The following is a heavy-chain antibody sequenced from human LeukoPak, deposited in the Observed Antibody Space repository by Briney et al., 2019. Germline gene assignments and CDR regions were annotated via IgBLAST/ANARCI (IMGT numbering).Heavy chain of an antibody. CDR1: GFSFSTFT. J-gene: IGHJ5*02. CDR3: ARGLGWLHS. D-gene: IGHD3/OR15-3a*01. Sequence: GGSLRLSCEASGFSFSTFTMNWVRQAPGKGLEWVSSISSSSSYIYYADSVKGRFTISRDNAKNSLFLQMNSLRAEDTAVYYCARGLGWLHSWGQGTLVTVSS. V-gene: IGHV3-21*01. CDR2: ISSSSSYI.